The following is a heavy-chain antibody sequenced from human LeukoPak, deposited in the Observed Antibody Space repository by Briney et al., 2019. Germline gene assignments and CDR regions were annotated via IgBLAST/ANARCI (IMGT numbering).Heavy chain of an antibody. CDR3: ARSRSYRGFDY. CDR1: GFTFSSYS. Sequence: GGSLRLSCAASGFTFSSYSMNWVRQAPGKGLEWVSYISSSSSTIYYADSVKGRLTISRDNARNSLYLQMNSLRAEDTAVYYCARSRSYRGFDYWGQGTLVTVSS. J-gene: IGHJ4*02. V-gene: IGHV3-48*01. CDR2: ISSSSSTI. D-gene: IGHD3-10*01.